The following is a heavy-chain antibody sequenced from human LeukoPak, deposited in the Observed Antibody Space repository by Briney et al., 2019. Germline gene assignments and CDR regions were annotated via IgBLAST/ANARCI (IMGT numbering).Heavy chain of an antibody. J-gene: IGHJ5*02. D-gene: IGHD3-3*01. CDR1: GGSISSYY. V-gene: IGHV4-59*12. Sequence: PSETLSLTCTVSGGSISSYYWSWIRQPPGKGLEWIGYIYYSGSTNYNPSLKGRVTISVDTPKNQFSLKLSSVTAADTAVYYCARDLKRLGFDPWGQGTLVTVSS. CDR3: ARDLKRLGFDP. CDR2: IYYSGST.